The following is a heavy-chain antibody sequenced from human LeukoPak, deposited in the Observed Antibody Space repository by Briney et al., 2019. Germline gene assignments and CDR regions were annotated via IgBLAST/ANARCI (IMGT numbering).Heavy chain of an antibody. V-gene: IGHV4-39*07. D-gene: IGHD3-10*01. J-gene: IGHJ4*02. Sequence: SETLSLTCTVSGGSISSSSYYWGWIRQPPGKGLEWIGSIYYSGSTYYNPSIKSRVTISVDTSKNQFSLKLSSVTAADTAVYYCARARDIAVSYFGELLSSETYFDYWGQGTLVIVSS. CDR3: ARARDIAVSYFGELLSSETYFDY. CDR2: IYYSGST. CDR1: GGSISSSSYY.